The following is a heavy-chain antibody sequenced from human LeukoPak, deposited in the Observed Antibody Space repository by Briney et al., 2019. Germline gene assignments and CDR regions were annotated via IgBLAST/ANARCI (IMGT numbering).Heavy chain of an antibody. V-gene: IGHV4-39*07. CDR1: GGSISSSSYY. D-gene: IGHD2-21*02. CDR2: IYYSGST. J-gene: IGHJ2*01. CDR3: ARLRGILVAYCSGDCFTRDFDL. Sequence: SETLSLTCTVSGGSISSSSYYWGWIRQPPGKGLEWIGSIYYSGSTYYNPSLKSRVTISVDTSKNQFSLKLSSVTAADTAVYYCARLRGILVAYCSGDCFTRDFDLWGRGTLVTVSS.